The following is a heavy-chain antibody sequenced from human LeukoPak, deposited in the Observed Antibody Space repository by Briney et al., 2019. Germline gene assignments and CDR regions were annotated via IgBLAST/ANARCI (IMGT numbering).Heavy chain of an antibody. J-gene: IGHJ6*03. CDR1: GDSVSSNSAA. V-gene: IGHV6-1*01. Sequence: SQTLSLTCAISGDSVSSNSAAWNWIRQSPSRGLEWLGRTYYRSKWYNDYAVSVKSRVTINPDTSKNQFSLQLNSVTPEDTAVYYCARSGTLTSYYYYYMDVWGKGTTVTVSS. D-gene: IGHD1/OR15-1a*01. CDR2: TYYRSKWYN. CDR3: ARSGTLTSYYYYYMDV.